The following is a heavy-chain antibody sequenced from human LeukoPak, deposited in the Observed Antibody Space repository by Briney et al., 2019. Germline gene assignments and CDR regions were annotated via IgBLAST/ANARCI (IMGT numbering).Heavy chain of an antibody. J-gene: IGHJ4*02. CDR2: ISSSSSLI. CDR3: ARGPPLGSCSTISCPHLDY. D-gene: IGHD2-2*01. Sequence: GGSLRLSCAASGFTFSRYSMNWVRQAPGKGLEGVSSISSSSSLIYYAYSVKGGFTISRDNAKKSLYLQMNSLRDEDTAVYYCARGPPLGSCSTISCPHLDYWGQGTLVTVSS. CDR1: GFTFSRYS. V-gene: IGHV3-21*01.